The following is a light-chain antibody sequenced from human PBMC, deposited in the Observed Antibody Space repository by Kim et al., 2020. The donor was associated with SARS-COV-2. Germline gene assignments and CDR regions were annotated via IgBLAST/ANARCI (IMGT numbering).Light chain of an antibody. V-gene: IGLV6-57*02. CDR1: GVSIAGDY. CDR2: EDN. J-gene: IGLJ3*02. CDR3: QSYDSSNWV. Sequence: VTISGTGSGVSIAGDYVQWDQQRPGSAPTTVIYEDNQRPSGVPDRFSGSIDSSSNSASLTISGLKTEDEADYYCQSYDSSNWVFGGGTQLTVL.